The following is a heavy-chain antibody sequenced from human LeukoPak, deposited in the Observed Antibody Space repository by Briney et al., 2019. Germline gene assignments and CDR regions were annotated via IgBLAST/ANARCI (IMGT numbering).Heavy chain of an antibody. V-gene: IGHV3-23*01. D-gene: IGHD3-22*01. J-gene: IGHJ4*02. CDR3: AKGEDYYDSSGNLLDY. CDR1: GFTFSSYA. Sequence: GGSLGLSCAASGFTFSSYAMSWVRQAPGKGLEWVSAISGSGGSTYYADSVKGRFTISRDNSKNTLYLQMNSLRAEDTAAYYCAKGEDYYDSSGNLLDYWGQGTLVTVSS. CDR2: ISGSGGST.